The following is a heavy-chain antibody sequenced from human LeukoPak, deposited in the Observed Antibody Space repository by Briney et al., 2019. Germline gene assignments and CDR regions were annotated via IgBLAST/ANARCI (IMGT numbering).Heavy chain of an antibody. CDR1: GFTFSSYS. CDR2: IGSTSSYI. D-gene: IGHD2-2*01. Sequence: GGSLRLSCAASGFTFSSYSMNWVRQAPGKGLEWVSSIGSTSSYIYYADSVKGRFTFSRDNAKNSLYLQMNSLRAEDTAVYYCARAGLFTSSEDSNDAFDMWGQGTMVTVSS. CDR3: ARAGLFTSSEDSNDAFDM. V-gene: IGHV3-21*01. J-gene: IGHJ3*02.